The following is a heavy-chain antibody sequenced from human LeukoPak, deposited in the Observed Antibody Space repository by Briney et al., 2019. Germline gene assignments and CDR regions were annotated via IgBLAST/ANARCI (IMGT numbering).Heavy chain of an antibody. Sequence: GSLRLSCAASGVIFSGYWMSWIRQPPGKGLEWIGEINHSGSTNYNPSLKSRVTISIDTSKNQFSLKLTSVTAADTAVYYCVSVRRGNRIDYWGQGTLVTVSS. D-gene: IGHD1/OR15-1a*01. CDR2: INHSGST. J-gene: IGHJ4*02. CDR1: GVIFSGYW. CDR3: VSVRRGNRIDY. V-gene: IGHV4-34*08.